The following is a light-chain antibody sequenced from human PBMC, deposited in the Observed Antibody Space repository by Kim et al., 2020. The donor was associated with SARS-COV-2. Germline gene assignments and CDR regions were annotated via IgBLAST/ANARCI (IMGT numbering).Light chain of an antibody. V-gene: IGKV3D-7*01. CDR3: QQDYSLPFT. Sequence: EIVMTQSPATLSLSPGGRATLSCRASESVVSTYLSWYQQKPGQAPRLLIYGASTRATGIPARFGGSGSGTDFTLTIRSLQPEDFAVYYCQQDYSLPFTFGGGTKVEI. CDR2: GAS. CDR1: ESVVSTY. J-gene: IGKJ4*01.